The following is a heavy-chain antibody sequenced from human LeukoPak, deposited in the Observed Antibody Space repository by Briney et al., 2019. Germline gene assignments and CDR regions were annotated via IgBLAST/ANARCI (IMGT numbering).Heavy chain of an antibody. CDR2: IYPRGST. J-gene: IGHJ4*02. Sequence: PSETLSLTCAVSGGSISSGSYSWSWIRQPPGKGLEWIGYIYPRGSTYYNPSLKSRVILSLDKSANQFSLRLSSVTAADTAVYYCARGRDSRGYQFMGFDSWGQGTLVTVSS. V-gene: IGHV4-30-2*01. D-gene: IGHD3-22*01. CDR1: GGSISSGSYS. CDR3: ARGRDSRGYQFMGFDS.